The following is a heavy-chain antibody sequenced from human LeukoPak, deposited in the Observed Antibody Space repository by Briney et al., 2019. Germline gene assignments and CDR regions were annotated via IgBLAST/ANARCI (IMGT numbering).Heavy chain of an antibody. CDR2: IVVVSGNT. V-gene: IGHV1-58*01. J-gene: IGHJ4*02. Sequence: SVKVSRRASGFTFTSSALQWLQQARGQRLEWIGWIVVVSGNTNQAQQFQERVTITSRMATKTAYTELGSLEPDDPALYYCATFHDYIWGSYRDYWGQGTLVTVSS. CDR1: GFTFTSSA. CDR3: ATFHDYIWGSYRDY. D-gene: IGHD3-16*02.